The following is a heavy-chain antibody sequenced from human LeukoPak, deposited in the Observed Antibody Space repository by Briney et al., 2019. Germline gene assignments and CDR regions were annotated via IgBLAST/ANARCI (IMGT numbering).Heavy chain of an antibody. V-gene: IGHV5-51*01. J-gene: IGHJ6*02. D-gene: IGHD2-8*01. Sequence: GESLKISCKGSGYSFTSYWIGWVRQLPGKGLEWMGIIYPGDSDTRYSPSFQGQVTISADKSISTAYLQWSSLKASDTAMYYCARRQGSCSNGVCYTLYGMDVWGQGTTATVSS. CDR2: IYPGDSDT. CDR1: GYSFTSYW. CDR3: ARRQGSCSNGVCYTLYGMDV.